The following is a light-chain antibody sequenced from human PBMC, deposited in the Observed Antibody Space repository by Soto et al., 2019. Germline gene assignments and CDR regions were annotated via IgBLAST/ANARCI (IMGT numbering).Light chain of an antibody. CDR3: AAWDDSLNGLL. J-gene: IGLJ2*01. CDR1: SSDVGGYNY. CDR2: DVS. V-gene: IGLV2-11*01. Sequence: QSALTQPRSVSGSPGQSVTISCTGTSSDVGGYNYVSWYQQHPGKAPKLMIYDVSKRPSGVPDRFSGSKSGNTASLTISGLQAEDEADYYCAAWDDSLNGLLFGGGTKLTVL.